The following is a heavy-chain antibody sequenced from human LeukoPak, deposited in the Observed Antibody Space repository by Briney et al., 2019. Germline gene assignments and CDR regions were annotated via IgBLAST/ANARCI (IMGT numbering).Heavy chain of an antibody. CDR3: ARDISSWYYFDD. CDR1: GFTFSSHW. J-gene: IGHJ4*02. V-gene: IGHV3-74*01. Sequence: GGSLRLSCAASGFTFSSHWMHWVRQGPGKGLVWVSRIDNDGSSATYADSVKGRFTISRDNAKNTLYLQVNSLRAEDTAVYYCARDISSWYYFDDWGQGTPVTVSS. CDR2: IDNDGSSA. D-gene: IGHD6-13*01.